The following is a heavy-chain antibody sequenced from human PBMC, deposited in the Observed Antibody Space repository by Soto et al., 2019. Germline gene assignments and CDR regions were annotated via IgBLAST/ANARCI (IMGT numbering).Heavy chain of an antibody. J-gene: IGHJ4*02. CDR1: GYTFTNSD. D-gene: IGHD2-15*01. V-gene: IGHV1-8*01. CDR2: MNPDSGHA. Sequence: ASAKVSCKASGYTFTNSDINWVRQAPGQGLEWMGWMNPDSGHAAYAQKFQGRVTLTTSTSTSTVYMEMRSLGSEDTAVYYCARRPHCSGGICYYGLDNWGQGTLVTVSS. CDR3: ARRPHCSGGICYYGLDN.